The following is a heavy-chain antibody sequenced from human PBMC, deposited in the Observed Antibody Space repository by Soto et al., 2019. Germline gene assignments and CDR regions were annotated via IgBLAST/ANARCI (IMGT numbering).Heavy chain of an antibody. CDR2: IWYDGSNK. Sequence: QVQLVESGGGVVQPGRSLRLSCAASGFTFSSYGMHWVRQAPGKGLEWVAVIWYDGSNKYYADSVKGRFTISRDNSKTSLYLPMNRLRAEDTAVYYCARTHSSGWCRGGGYYFDYWGQGTLVTVSS. D-gene: IGHD6-19*01. CDR3: ARTHSSGWCRGGGYYFDY. V-gene: IGHV3-33*01. J-gene: IGHJ4*02. CDR1: GFTFSSYG.